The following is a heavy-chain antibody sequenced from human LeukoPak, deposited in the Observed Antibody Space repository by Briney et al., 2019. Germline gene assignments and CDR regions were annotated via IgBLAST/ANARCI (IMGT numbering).Heavy chain of an antibody. Sequence: ASVKVSCKASGYTFSCYYMHWVRQAPGQGLEWMGWINPRSGGTNEAQKFHDRATMTRDTSIRTAYMEVSRLRSDDTAVYYCARSPDILTGENFDYWGQGTLVTVSS. CDR2: INPRSGGT. V-gene: IGHV1-2*02. J-gene: IGHJ4*02. D-gene: IGHD3-9*01. CDR1: GYTFSCYY. CDR3: ARSPDILTGENFDY.